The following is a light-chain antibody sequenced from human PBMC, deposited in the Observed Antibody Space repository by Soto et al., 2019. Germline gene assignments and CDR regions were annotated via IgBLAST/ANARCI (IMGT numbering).Light chain of an antibody. CDR2: GAF. CDR1: PSVTNY. Sequence: EIVLTQSPATLSLSPGERATLSCRASPSVTNYLAWYQQKPGQAPRLLIYGAFNRAHGIPARFSGSGSGTDFTLTISSLEPEDFAVYYCQQRNIWPPVTFGQGTRLKIK. J-gene: IGKJ5*01. CDR3: QQRNIWPPVT. V-gene: IGKV3-11*01.